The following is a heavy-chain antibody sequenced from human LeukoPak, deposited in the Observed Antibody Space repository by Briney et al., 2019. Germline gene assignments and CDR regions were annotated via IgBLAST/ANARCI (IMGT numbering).Heavy chain of an antibody. CDR3: ARLVTPGVTRWFDP. Sequence: NACARHIPAKTPEPMAITYPGDSAARYSPSFQGQVTISADKSITTAYLQWSSLKASDTATYYCARLVTPGVTRWFDPWGQGTPVTVSS. J-gene: IGHJ5*02. CDR2: TYPGDSAA. D-gene: IGHD1-1*01. V-gene: IGHV5-51*01.